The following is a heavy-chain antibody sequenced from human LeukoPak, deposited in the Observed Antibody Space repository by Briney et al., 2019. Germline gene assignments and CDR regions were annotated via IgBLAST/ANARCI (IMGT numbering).Heavy chain of an antibody. CDR3: TRDIVYLQLEY. D-gene: IGHD2-15*01. J-gene: IGHJ4*02. V-gene: IGHV3-7*01. CDR1: GFAFPNYC. CDR2: IVKVGSGK. Sequence: GGSLRLSCAASGFAFPNYCMVWVRQAPGKGLEWVASIVKVGSGKSYVDSVKGRFTISRDNAGNSLYLQMSSLRVEDPAVYYCTRDIVYLQLEYWGQGALVSVSS.